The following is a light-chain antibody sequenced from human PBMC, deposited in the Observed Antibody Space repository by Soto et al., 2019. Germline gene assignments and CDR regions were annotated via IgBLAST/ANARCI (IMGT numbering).Light chain of an antibody. J-gene: IGKJ1*01. CDR3: HKYGSALWT. V-gene: IGKV3-20*01. Sequence: EIVLTQSTGTLSLSPGERATLSCRASQSVSNNNLVWYQQKPGQAPRLLIYGSSSRATGIPDRFGGSGSGTDLNLTISRVEPEDFGVYYFHKYGSALWTFVQGTKVEVK. CDR2: GSS. CDR1: QSVSNNN.